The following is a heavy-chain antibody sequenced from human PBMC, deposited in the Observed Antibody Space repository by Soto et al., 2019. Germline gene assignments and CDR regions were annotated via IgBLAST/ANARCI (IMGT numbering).Heavy chain of an antibody. D-gene: IGHD5-12*01. Sequence: PGGSLRLSCAASGFTFSSYGMHWVRQAPGKGLEWVAVISYDGSNKYYADSVKGRFTISRDNSKNTLYLQMNSLRAEDTAVYYCAREGGWLRYYYYYMEVWGKGTTVTVSS. V-gene: IGHV3-30*03. CDR1: GFTFSSYG. CDR3: AREGGWLRYYYYYMEV. CDR2: ISYDGSNK. J-gene: IGHJ6*03.